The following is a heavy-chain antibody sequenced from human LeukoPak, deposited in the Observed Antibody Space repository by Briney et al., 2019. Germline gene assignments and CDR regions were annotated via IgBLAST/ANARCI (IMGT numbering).Heavy chain of an antibody. CDR2: IYYSGST. J-gene: IGHJ4*02. CDR3: ARNESVLGTTGLNDFFDD. V-gene: IGHV4-39*01. D-gene: IGHD1-26*01. CDR1: GGSIRGSSDY. Sequence: PSETLSLTCTVSGGSIRGSSDYWGWIRQSPGKGLEWIGSIYYSGSTYYNPSIKSRVTISVDTSKNQFYVKLTSVTAADTAVYYCARNESVLGTTGLNDFFDDWGQGTLVTVSS.